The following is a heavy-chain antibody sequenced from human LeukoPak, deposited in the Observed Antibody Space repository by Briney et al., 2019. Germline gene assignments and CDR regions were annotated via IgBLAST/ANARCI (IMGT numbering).Heavy chain of an antibody. J-gene: IGHJ4*02. Sequence: ASVKVSCKASGYTFTSYYMHWVRQAPGQGLEWMGIINPSGGSTSYAQKFQGRFTMTRDTSTSTVYMELSSLRSEDTAVYYCARDFSLKQWLVYRPSYFDYWGQGTLVTVSS. D-gene: IGHD6-19*01. CDR2: INPSGGST. CDR3: ARDFSLKQWLVYRPSYFDY. V-gene: IGHV1-46*01. CDR1: GYTFTSYY.